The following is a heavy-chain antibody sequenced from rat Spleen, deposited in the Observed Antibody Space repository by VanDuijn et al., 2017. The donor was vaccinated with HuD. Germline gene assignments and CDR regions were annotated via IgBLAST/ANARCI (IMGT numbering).Heavy chain of an antibody. J-gene: IGHJ3*01. V-gene: IGHV5-7*01. CDR1: GFTFSNYD. CDR2: IRHDGSST. Sequence: EVQLVESGGGLVQPGRSMKLSCAASGFTFSNYDMAWVRQAPKKGLEWVATIRHDGSSTNYGDSVKGRFTISRDSAKSTLHLQMDSLRSEDSATYYCARVGRSRLQGFANWGQGTLVTVSS. D-gene: IGHD1-4*01. CDR3: ARVGRSRLQGFAN.